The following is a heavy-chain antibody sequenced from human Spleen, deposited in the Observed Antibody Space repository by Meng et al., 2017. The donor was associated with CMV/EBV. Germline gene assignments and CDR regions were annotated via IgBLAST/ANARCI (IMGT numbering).Heavy chain of an antibody. CDR2: IRDDGSHK. D-gene: IGHD3-3*01. J-gene: IGHJ4*02. Sequence: GGPLRLSCAASGFRFSAYGIHWVRQAPGKGLEWVAFIRDDGSHKFYADSVKGRFTISRDNSKNTLYLQMNSLRLDDTGVYYCARDRTIFGVVILGEERYWGQGTPVTVSS. CDR1: GFRFSAYG. CDR3: ARDRTIFGVVILGEERY. V-gene: IGHV3-30*02.